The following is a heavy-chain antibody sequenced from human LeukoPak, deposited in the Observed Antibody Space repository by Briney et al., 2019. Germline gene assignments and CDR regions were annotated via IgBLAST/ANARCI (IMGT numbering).Heavy chain of an antibody. V-gene: IGHV3-9*01. Sequence: QPGRSLRLSCEASGFTFNNYGMHWFRQAPGQGLKWFSTISWNSASVGYVDSVKGRFTISRDNAKKTLYLQMNSLRPEDTALYYCAKDYGYSSSWYDYWGQGTLVTVSS. D-gene: IGHD6-13*01. J-gene: IGHJ4*02. CDR1: GFTFNNYG. CDR3: AKDYGYSSSWYDY. CDR2: ISWNSASV.